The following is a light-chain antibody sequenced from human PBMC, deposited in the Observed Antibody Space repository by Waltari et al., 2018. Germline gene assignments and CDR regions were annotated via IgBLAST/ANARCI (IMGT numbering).Light chain of an antibody. CDR2: STS. V-gene: IGKV3-20*01. Sequence: ETVLTQSPGTLSLSPGETVTLSCRTGQRVNSNYLAWFQHKPGQAPRLLIDSTSTRTTGIPYRFSGSGFVTDFTLTISRLEPEDSAVYFCQQHGLSPLSFGGGTRVEIK. J-gene: IGKJ4*01. CDR1: QRVNSNY. CDR3: QQHGLSPLS.